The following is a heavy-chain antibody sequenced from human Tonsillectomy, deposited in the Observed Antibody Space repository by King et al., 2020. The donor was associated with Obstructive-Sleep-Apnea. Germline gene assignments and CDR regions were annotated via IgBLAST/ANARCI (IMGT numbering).Heavy chain of an antibody. J-gene: IGHJ4*02. CDR3: ARRSGNGVAH. CDR1: NGSLSGYY. V-gene: IGHV4-34*01. D-gene: IGHD2-8*01. Sequence: VQLQQWGAGLLKPSETVSLTCAVYNGSLSGYYWNWIRQPPGKGLEWIGEINHGGSVSYNPSFMSRLTISIDTSKYQYSLKLGSVTAADTAVYYCARRSGNGVAHWGQGTLVTVSS. CDR2: INHGGSV.